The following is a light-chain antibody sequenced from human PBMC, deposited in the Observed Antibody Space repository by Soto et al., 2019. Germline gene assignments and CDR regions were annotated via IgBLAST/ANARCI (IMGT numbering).Light chain of an antibody. CDR2: DND. Sequence: QSVLTQPPSVSAAPGQKVTISCSGSSSNIANNYVSWYQQFPGTAPKLLIFDNDKRPSGIPDRFSASKSGTSATLGITGLQTGDEADYYCGAWDSSLSAAVFGGGTKLTVL. CDR3: GAWDSSLSAAV. J-gene: IGLJ2*01. V-gene: IGLV1-51*01. CDR1: SSNIANNY.